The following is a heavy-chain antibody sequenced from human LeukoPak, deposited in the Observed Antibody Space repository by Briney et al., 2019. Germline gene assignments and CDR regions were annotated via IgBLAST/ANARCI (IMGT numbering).Heavy chain of an antibody. CDR2: ISAYNGNT. CDR1: GYTFTSYG. CDR3: ARRCVSGGLNWFDP. V-gene: IGHV1-18*01. Sequence: ASVKVSCKASGYTFTSYGISWVRQAPGQGLEWMGWISAYNGNTNYAQKLRGRVTISADKSISTAYLQWSSLKASDTAMYYCARRCVSGGLNWFDPWGQGTLVTVSS. D-gene: IGHD2-21*01. J-gene: IGHJ5*02.